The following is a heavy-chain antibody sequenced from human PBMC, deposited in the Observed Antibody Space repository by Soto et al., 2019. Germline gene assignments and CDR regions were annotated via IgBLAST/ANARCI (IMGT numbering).Heavy chain of an antibody. Sequence: EVQLVESGGGLVQPGGSLRLSCAASGFTFSNDWMEWVPQAPGKGPVWVSRINTDGSTTNYADSVKGRFTISRDNAKNTLYLPTNSLGAEDAAVYYCARDLGGYASHWGQGTLVTVSS. CDR1: GFTFSNDW. CDR2: INTDGSTT. CDR3: ARDLGGYASH. J-gene: IGHJ4*02. D-gene: IGHD3-16*01. V-gene: IGHV3-74*01.